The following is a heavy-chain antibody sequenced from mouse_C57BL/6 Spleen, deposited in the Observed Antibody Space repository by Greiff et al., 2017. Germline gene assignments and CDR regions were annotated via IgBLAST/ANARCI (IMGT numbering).Heavy chain of an antibody. J-gene: IGHJ2*01. Sequence: QVQLKQSGAELVKPGASVKLSCKASGYTFTEYTIHWVKQRSGQGLEWIGWFYPGSGSIKYNEKFKDKATLTADKSSSPVYMEVSRLTSEDSAIYFCARHDFYGSSSDYFDYWGQGTTLTVSS. CDR1: GYTFTEYT. V-gene: IGHV1-62-2*01. D-gene: IGHD1-1*01. CDR3: ARHDFYGSSSDYFDY. CDR2: FYPGSGSI.